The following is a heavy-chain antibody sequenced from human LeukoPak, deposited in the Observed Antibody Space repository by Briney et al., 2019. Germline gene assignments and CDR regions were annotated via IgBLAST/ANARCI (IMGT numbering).Heavy chain of an antibody. J-gene: IGHJ5*01. V-gene: IGHV6-1*01. CDR2: TYYRSEWYH. CDR3: KREWTDLGVRLGWFDY. Sequence: SPTLSLTFAISGDSVSINTAIWNWIRQSPSRGLEWLGRTYYRSEWYHDYAPSVNSLITINPDTPKNPLSLQLHSVTPEDTAVYYCKREWTDLGVRLGWFDYWGQGTLVTVSS. CDR1: GDSVSINTAI. D-gene: IGHD3/OR15-3a*01.